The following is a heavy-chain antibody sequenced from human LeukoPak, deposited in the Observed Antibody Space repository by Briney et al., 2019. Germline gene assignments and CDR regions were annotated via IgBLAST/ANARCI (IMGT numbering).Heavy chain of an antibody. J-gene: IGHJ4*02. CDR2: IYYSGST. Sequence: SETLSLTCTVSGGSISSYYWSWIRQPPGKGLEWIGYIYYSGSTNYNSSLKSRVTISVDTSKNQFSLKLSSVTAADTAVYYCARGARGYSYGLDYWGQGTLVTVSS. V-gene: IGHV4-59*01. D-gene: IGHD5-18*01. CDR3: ARGARGYSYGLDY. CDR1: GGSISSYY.